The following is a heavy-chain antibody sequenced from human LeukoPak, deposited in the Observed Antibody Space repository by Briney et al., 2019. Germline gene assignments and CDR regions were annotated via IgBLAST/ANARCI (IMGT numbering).Heavy chain of an antibody. CDR1: GFTFTSSA. J-gene: IGHJ4*02. CDR2: IVVGSGNT. V-gene: IGHV1-58*02. D-gene: IGHD3-22*01. CDR3: AAPGYYDSSGYSI. Sequence: TSVKVSCKASGFTFTSSAMQWVRQARGHRREWIGWIVVGSGNTNYAQKFQERVTITRDMSTSTAYMELSSLRSEDTAVYYCAAPGYYDSSGYSIWGQGTLVTVSS.